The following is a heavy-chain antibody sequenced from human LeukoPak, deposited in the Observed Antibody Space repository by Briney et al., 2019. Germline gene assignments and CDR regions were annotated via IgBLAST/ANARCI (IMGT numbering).Heavy chain of an antibody. CDR1: GGSISSGGYY. V-gene: IGHV4-31*03. J-gene: IGHJ6*02. D-gene: IGHD2-2*01. Sequence: SQTLSLTCTISGGSISSGGYYWSWIRQHPGKGLEWIGCIYYSGSTYYNPSLKSRVTISVDTSKNQFSLKLSSVTAADTAVYYCARDPGGGYCSSTSCPVDGMDIWGQGTTVTVSS. CDR3: ARDPGGGYCSSTSCPVDGMDI. CDR2: IYYSGST.